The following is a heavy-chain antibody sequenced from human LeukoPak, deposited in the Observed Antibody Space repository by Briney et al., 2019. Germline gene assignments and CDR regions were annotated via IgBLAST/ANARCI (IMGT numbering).Heavy chain of an antibody. CDR3: AKNLITLLSTVTTDY. D-gene: IGHD4-17*01. CDR2: ISGSGGST. Sequence: GGPLRLSCGASGFTFNTYAMSWVRQAPGKGLEWVSAISGSGGSTYYADSVRGRFTISRDNSKNTLYLQMNSLRAEDTAVYYCAKNLITLLSTVTTDYWGQGTLVTVSS. V-gene: IGHV3-23*01. J-gene: IGHJ4*02. CDR1: GFTFNTYA.